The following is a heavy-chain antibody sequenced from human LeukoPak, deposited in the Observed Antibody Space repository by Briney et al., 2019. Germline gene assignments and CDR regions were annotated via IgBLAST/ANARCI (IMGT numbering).Heavy chain of an antibody. J-gene: IGHJ3*02. CDR1: GYSISSDYY. Sequence: HSETLSLTCAVSGYSISSDYYWGWIRQPSGKGLEWIGSIYQSVSTYYNPSLKSRVTISVDTSKNQFSLKLSSVTAADTAVYYCARNKSTVTTSRHDAFDIWGQGTMVTVSS. V-gene: IGHV4-38-2*01. CDR2: IYQSVST. D-gene: IGHD4-17*01. CDR3: ARNKSTVTTSRHDAFDI.